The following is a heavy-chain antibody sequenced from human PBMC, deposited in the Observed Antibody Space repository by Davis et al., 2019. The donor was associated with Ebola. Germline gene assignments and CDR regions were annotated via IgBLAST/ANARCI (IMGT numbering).Heavy chain of an antibody. CDR2: ISYDGSNK. V-gene: IGHV3-30*18. Sequence: GESLKISCAASGFTFSSYGMHWVRQAPGKGLEWVAVISYDGSNKYYADSVKGRFTISRDNSKNTLYLQMNSLRAEDTAVYYCAKDSASGAFDIWGQGTMVTVSS. J-gene: IGHJ3*02. CDR3: AKDSASGAFDI. CDR1: GFTFSSYG. D-gene: IGHD6-13*01.